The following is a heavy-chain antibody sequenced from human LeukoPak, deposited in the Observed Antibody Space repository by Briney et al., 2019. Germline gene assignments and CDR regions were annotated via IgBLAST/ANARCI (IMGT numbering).Heavy chain of an antibody. CDR2: ISYDGSNK. CDR3: AKGGGYDILTGYSYYYYGMDV. J-gene: IGHJ6*02. V-gene: IGHV3-30-3*01. D-gene: IGHD3-9*01. CDR1: GFTFSSYA. Sequence: PGGSLRLSCAASGFTFSSYAMHWVRQAPGKGLEWVAVISYDGSNKYYADSVKGRFTISRDNSKNTLYLQMNSLRAEDTAVYYCAKGGGYDILTGYSYYYYGMDVWGQGTTVTVSS.